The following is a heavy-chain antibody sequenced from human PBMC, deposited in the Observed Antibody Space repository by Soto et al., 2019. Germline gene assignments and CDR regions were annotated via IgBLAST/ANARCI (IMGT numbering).Heavy chain of an antibody. CDR3: ARAGPDGY. D-gene: IGHD3-10*01. CDR2: IIPILGIA. J-gene: IGHJ4*02. Sequence: QVQLVQSGAEAKKPGSSVKVSCKASGGTFSSYTISWVRQAPGQGLEWMGRIIPILGIANYAQKCQGRVTITANQPTSTAYMEMSSLRSEDTAVYSWARAGPDGYWGQATLVTVSS. CDR1: GGTFSSYT. V-gene: IGHV1-69*02.